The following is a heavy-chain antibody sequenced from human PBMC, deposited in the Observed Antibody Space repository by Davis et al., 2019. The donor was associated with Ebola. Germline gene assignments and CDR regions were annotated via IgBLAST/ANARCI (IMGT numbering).Heavy chain of an antibody. J-gene: IGHJ4*02. D-gene: IGHD3-22*01. Sequence: PGGSLRLSCAASGFTFSSYWMSWVRQAPGKGPEWVANINQDGSTKYYVDSVKGRFTISRDNTKNSLYLQMNSLRAEDTAVYYCAKDLGYYDSSGIFDYWGQGTLVTVSS. CDR1: GFTFSSYW. CDR3: AKDLGYYDSSGIFDY. V-gene: IGHV3-7*01. CDR2: INQDGSTK.